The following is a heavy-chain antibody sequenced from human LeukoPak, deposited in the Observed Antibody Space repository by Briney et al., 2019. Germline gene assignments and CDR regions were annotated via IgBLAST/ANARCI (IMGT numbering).Heavy chain of an antibody. CDR1: GYTLTELS. V-gene: IGHV1-24*01. CDR3: ARDVEQTTVNGFDL. CDR2: FEPEDGET. Sequence: ASVKVSCKVSGYTLTELSMHWVRQAPGKGLEWMGGFEPEDGETIYAQKFQGRVTMTEDTSTDTAYMELSSLRSEDTAVYYCARDVEQTTVNGFDLWGQGTRVTVSS. J-gene: IGHJ3*01. D-gene: IGHD4-17*01.